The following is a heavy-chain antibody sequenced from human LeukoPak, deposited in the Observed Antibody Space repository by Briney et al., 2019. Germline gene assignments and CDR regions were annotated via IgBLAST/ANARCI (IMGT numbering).Heavy chain of an antibody. CDR2: INRDSSVK. CDR3: ARDPGSSAFDL. V-gene: IGHV3-7*01. Sequence: SGGSLRLSCAAPGFTSTAFRMSWVRQTPEKGLEFVANINRDSSVKNYVDSVKGRFTISRDNAKKSLFLELNSLRADDTAVFYCARDPGSSAFDLWGQGSLVTVST. CDR1: GFTSTAFR. J-gene: IGHJ4*02. D-gene: IGHD1-14*01.